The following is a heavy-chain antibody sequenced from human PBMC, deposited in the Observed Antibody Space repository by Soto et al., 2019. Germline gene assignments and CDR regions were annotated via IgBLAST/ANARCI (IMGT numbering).Heavy chain of an antibody. J-gene: IGHJ4*02. CDR2: ITRDSGNK. CDR1: GFRFDEHA. D-gene: IGHD1-26*01. Sequence: EVRLVESGGGLVQPGGSLRLSCAASGFRFDEHAMHWVRQAPGKGLEWVSGITRDSGNKGYADSVKGRFIVSRDNAKNSLYLQMNSLRPDDTALYYCAKDKVGGTYFSGLDYWGQGALVTVSS. CDR3: AKDKVGGTYFSGLDY. V-gene: IGHV3-9*01.